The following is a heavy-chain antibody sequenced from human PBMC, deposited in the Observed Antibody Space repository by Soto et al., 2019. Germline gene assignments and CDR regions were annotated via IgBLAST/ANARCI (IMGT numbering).Heavy chain of an antibody. Sequence: SENLSLTCTVFGRSISSYYWGWIRHPLVNGLEWMGYSFYSGRNTYIHSLKSRVTISVDTSKIQFTLKVSSVTAADTAVYFWAIVVSVYDYSAFDICGQGTMVIVSS. V-gene: IGHV4-59*01. CDR3: AIVVSVYDYSAFDI. CDR1: GRSISSYY. CDR2: SFYSGRN. J-gene: IGHJ3*02. D-gene: IGHD5-12*01.